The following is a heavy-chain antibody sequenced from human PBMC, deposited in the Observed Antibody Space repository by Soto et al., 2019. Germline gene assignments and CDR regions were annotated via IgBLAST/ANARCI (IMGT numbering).Heavy chain of an antibody. CDR3: ARWNPTVTCFDY. D-gene: IGHD4-17*01. CDR2: IYYSGTT. J-gene: IGHJ4*02. CDR1: VASISNSY. Sequence: SETLSLTCTVSVASISNSYWSWIRQPPGKGLEWIGHIYYSGTTTYNPSLKSRVTISVDTPKNQFSLKLSSVTAADTAVYYCARWNPTVTCFDYWGQGTLVTVSS. V-gene: IGHV4-59*12.